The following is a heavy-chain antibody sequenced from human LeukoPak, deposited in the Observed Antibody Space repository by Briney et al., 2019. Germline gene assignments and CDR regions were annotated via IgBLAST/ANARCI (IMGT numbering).Heavy chain of an antibody. D-gene: IGHD4-23*01. CDR3: ARGRGRHDYGGNSNLDY. CDR2: INPNSGGT. V-gene: IGHV1-2*02. J-gene: IGHJ4*02. CDR1: GYTFTGYY. Sequence: ASVKVSCKASGYTFTGYYMHWVRQAPGQGLEWMGWINPNSGGTNYAQKFQGRVTMTRDTSISTAYMELSRLRSDDTAVYYCARGRGRHDYGGNSNLDYWGQGTLVTVSS.